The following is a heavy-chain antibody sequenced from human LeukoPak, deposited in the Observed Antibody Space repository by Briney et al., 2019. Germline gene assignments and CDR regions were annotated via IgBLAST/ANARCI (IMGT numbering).Heavy chain of an antibody. CDR2: IRYSGSA. D-gene: IGHD3-22*01. V-gene: IGHV4-59*08. CDR3: ARLVYDSRGYYFDY. CDR1: GGSISTYY. Sequence: PSETLSLTCTVSGGSISTYYWSWIRQPPRKGLEWIGYIRYSGSANYNPSLRSRVTISIDTSKNQFSLKLSSVTAADTAVYHCARLVYDSRGYYFDYWGQGTLVTVSS. J-gene: IGHJ4*02.